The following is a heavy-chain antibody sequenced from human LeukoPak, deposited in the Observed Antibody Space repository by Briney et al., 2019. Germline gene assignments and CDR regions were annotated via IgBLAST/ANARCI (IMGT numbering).Heavy chain of an antibody. Sequence: PGGSLRLSCAASGFTFSSYGMQWVREAPGKGVEWVAFIRYDGSNKYYADSVKGRFTISRDNSKNTLYLQMNSLRAEDTAVYYCATGQSGYSYGYVFDYWGQGTLVTVSS. CDR2: IRYDGSNK. V-gene: IGHV3-30*02. D-gene: IGHD5-18*01. CDR3: ATGQSGYSYGYVFDY. J-gene: IGHJ4*02. CDR1: GFTFSSYG.